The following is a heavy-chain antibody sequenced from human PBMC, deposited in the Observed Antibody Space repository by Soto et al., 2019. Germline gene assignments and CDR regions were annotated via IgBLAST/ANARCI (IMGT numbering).Heavy chain of an antibody. Sequence: QVQLVQSGAEVKKPGASVKVSCKASGYTFTTYVMHWVRQAPGQRLEWMGWINAGNDNTKYSQKFQGRVTITRDTSASTVYMELSSLSSEDTAVYYCARVGHYYYGKDVW. CDR2: INAGNDNT. CDR3: ARVGHYYYGKDV. D-gene: IGHD3-3*01. V-gene: IGHV1-3*01. J-gene: IGHJ6*01. CDR1: GYTFTTYV.